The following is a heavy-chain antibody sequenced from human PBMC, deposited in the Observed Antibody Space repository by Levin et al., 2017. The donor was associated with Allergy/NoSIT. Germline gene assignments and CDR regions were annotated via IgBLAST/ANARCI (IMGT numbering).Heavy chain of an antibody. Sequence: GASVKVSCKASGYTFTGYYMHWVRQAPGQGLEWMGWINPNSGGTNYAQKFQGRVTMTRDTSISTAYMELSRLRSDDTAVYYCARGGMAITMIVVVMNLIDYWGQGTLVTVSS. CDR1: GYTFTGYY. D-gene: IGHD3-22*01. V-gene: IGHV1-2*02. J-gene: IGHJ4*02. CDR3: ARGGMAITMIVVVMNLIDY. CDR2: INPNSGGT.